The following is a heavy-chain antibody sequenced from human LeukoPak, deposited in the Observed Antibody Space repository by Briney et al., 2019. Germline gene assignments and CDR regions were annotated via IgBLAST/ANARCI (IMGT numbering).Heavy chain of an antibody. V-gene: IGHV4-61*02. CDR2: IYTSGST. Sequence: PSETLSLTCTVSGGSISSGSYYWSWIRQPAGKGLEWIGRIYTSGSTNYNPSLKSRVTISVDTSKNQFSLKLSSVTAADTAVYYCARETEWLRFGDYYYYMDVWGKGTTVTISS. D-gene: IGHD5-12*01. CDR1: GGSISSGSYY. CDR3: ARETEWLRFGDYYYYMDV. J-gene: IGHJ6*03.